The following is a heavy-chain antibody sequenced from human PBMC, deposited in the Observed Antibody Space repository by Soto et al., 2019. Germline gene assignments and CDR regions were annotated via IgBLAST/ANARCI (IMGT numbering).Heavy chain of an antibody. D-gene: IGHD3-22*01. CDR1: GYSFTGYW. V-gene: IGHV5-51*01. J-gene: IGHJ3*02. CDR2: IYPGDSDT. Sequence: GESLKISCKGSGYSFTGYWIGWVRQMPGKGLEWMGIIYPGDSDTRYSPSFQGQVTISADKSISTAYLQWSSLKASDTAMYYCARHYYDSRNAFDIWGQGTMVTVSS. CDR3: ARHYYDSRNAFDI.